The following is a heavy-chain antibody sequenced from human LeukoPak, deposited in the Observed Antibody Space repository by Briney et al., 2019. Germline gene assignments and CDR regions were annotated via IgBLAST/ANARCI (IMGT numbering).Heavy chain of an antibody. D-gene: IGHD4-17*01. CDR2: ISAGADST. CDR3: AKAGPRKDYEVDY. J-gene: IGHJ4*02. V-gene: IGHV3-23*01. Sequence: GGSLRLSCAASAFTFSSYAMSWVRQAPGKGLEWVSAISAGADSTYYADSVKGRFTISRDNSKNTLYLQMNSLRAEDTAVYYCAKAGPRKDYEVDYWGQGTLVTVSS. CDR1: AFTFSSYA.